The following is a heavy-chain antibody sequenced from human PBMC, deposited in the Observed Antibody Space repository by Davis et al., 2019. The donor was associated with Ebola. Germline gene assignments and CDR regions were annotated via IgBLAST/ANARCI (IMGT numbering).Heavy chain of an antibody. V-gene: IGHV3-48*03. CDR3: ARIYYYYYGMDV. CDR1: GFTFSSYE. CDR2: ISSSGSTI. Sequence: GGSLRLSCAASGFTFSSYEMNWVRQAPGKGLEWVSYISSSGSTIYYADSVKGRFTISRHNSKNTLYLQMNSLRAEDTAVYYCARIYYYYYGMDVWGQGTTVTVSS. J-gene: IGHJ6*02.